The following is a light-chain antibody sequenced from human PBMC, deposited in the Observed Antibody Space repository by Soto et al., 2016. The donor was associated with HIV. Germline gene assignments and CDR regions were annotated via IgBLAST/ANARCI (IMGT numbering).Light chain of an antibody. V-gene: IGLV3-1*01. J-gene: IGLJ2*01. CDR2: QDT. Sequence: SYELTQPPSVSVSPGQTASIACSGDNLEDQYVCWYQQRPGQSPILLIYQDTKRPSGIPERFSGSNSGNTATLTISGTQAMDEADYYCQAWDSSSVVFGGGTKLTVL. CDR3: QAWDSSSVV. CDR1: NLEDQY.